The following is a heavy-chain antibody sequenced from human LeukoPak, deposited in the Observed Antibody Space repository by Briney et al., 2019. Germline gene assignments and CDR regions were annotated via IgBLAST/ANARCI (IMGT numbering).Heavy chain of an antibody. D-gene: IGHD3-22*01. Sequence: GESLKISCKGSGYSFTSYWIGWVRQMPGKGLEWMGIIYPGDSDTRYSPSFQGHVTISADKSISTAYLQWSSLKASDTAMYYCARSPAYYYDSSGYYYYWGQGTLVTVSS. J-gene: IGHJ4*02. CDR3: ARSPAYYYDSSGYYYY. CDR2: IYPGDSDT. V-gene: IGHV5-51*01. CDR1: GYSFTSYW.